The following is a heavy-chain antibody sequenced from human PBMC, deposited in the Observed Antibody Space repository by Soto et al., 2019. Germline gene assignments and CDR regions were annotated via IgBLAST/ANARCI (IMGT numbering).Heavy chain of an antibody. Sequence: PGGSLRLSCAASGLTFSNAWMSWVRQAPGKGLEWVGRIKSKTDGGTTDYAAPVKGRFTISRDDSKNTLYLQMNSLKTEDTAVYYCTNYYYYDSSGYQYDYWGQGTLVTVSS. V-gene: IGHV3-15*01. D-gene: IGHD3-22*01. CDR3: TNYYYYDSSGYQYDY. CDR2: IKSKTDGGTT. CDR1: GLTFSNAW. J-gene: IGHJ4*02.